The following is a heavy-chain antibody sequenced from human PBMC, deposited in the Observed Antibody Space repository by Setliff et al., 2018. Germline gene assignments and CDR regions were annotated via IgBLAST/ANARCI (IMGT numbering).Heavy chain of an antibody. CDR2: IHYSGST. CDR3: ARGYCSSPSCFFAGWFDP. V-gene: IGHV4-59*01. D-gene: IGHD2-2*01. CDR1: GDSISGDY. Sequence: PSETLSLTCTVSGDSISGDYWSWIRQPPGKGLEWIGFIHYSGSTNYNPSLKSRVTISLDTPKNQFSLRLSSVTAADTAVYYCARGYCSSPSCFFAGWFDPWAQGTLVTVSS. J-gene: IGHJ5*02.